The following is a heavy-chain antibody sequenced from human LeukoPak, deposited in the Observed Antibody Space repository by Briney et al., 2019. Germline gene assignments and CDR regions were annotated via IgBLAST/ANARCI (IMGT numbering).Heavy chain of an antibody. CDR2: IIPIFGTA. Sequence: ASVKVSCKASGGTFSSYAISWVRQAPGQGLEWMGGIIPIFGTANYAQKFQGRVTITADESTSTAYMELSSLRSEDTAVYYCARENKELLWFGDYDYWGQGTLVTVSS. CDR3: ARENKELLWFGDYDY. D-gene: IGHD3-10*01. J-gene: IGHJ4*02. CDR1: GGTFSSYA. V-gene: IGHV1-69*13.